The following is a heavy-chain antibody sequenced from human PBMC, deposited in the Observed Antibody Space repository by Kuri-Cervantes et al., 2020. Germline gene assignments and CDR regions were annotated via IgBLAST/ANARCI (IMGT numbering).Heavy chain of an antibody. CDR1: GFTFSDYY. D-gene: IGHD1-1*01. V-gene: IGHV3-11*06. CDR2: ISSSSSYI. Sequence: GGSLRLSCAASGFTFSDYYMSWIRQAPGKGLEWVSYISSSSSYIYYADSVKGRFTISRDNAKNSLYLQMNSLRAEDTAVYYCARVGYNWNEADAFDIWGQGTMVTVSS. J-gene: IGHJ3*02. CDR3: ARVGYNWNEADAFDI.